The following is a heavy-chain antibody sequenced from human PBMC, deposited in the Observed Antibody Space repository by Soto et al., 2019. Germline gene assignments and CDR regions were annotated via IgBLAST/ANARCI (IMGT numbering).Heavy chain of an antibody. J-gene: IGHJ5*02. CDR2: ISGSGGST. CDR1: GFTFSSYA. V-gene: IGHV3-23*01. CDR3: AKGPSIAAAGTPFDP. Sequence: PGGSLRLSCAASGFTFSSYAMSWVRQAPGKGLGWVSAISGSGGSTYYADSVKGRFTISRDNSKNTLYLQMNSLRAEDTAVYYCAKGPSIAAAGTPFDPWGQGTLVTVSS. D-gene: IGHD6-13*01.